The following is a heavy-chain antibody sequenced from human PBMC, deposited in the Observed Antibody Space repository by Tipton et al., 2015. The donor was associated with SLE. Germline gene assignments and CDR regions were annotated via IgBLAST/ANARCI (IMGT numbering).Heavy chain of an antibody. CDR2: INQSGST. D-gene: IGHD3-3*01. V-gene: IGHV4-34*01. Sequence: TLSLTCAVYGGSFSGYYWSWIRQPPGKGLEWIGEINQSGSTNYNPPLKSRVTISVDTSKNQFSLKLSSVTAADTAVYYCARGADYDFWSGYYYWGQGTLVTVSS. CDR3: ARGADYDFWSGYYY. CDR1: GGSFSGYY. J-gene: IGHJ4*02.